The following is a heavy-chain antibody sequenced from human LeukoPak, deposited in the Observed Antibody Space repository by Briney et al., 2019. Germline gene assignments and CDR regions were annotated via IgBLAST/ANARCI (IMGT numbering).Heavy chain of an antibody. D-gene: IGHD6-25*01. CDR1: GFTFDDYG. V-gene: IGHV3-20*04. Sequence: RPGGSLRLSCAASGFTFDDYGMSWVRQAPGKGLDWVSGINWNGGSTGYADSVKGRFTISRDNAKTSLYLQMNSLRAEDTALYYCARVVDSSGPFDYWGQGTLVTVSS. J-gene: IGHJ4*02. CDR2: INWNGGST. CDR3: ARVVDSSGPFDY.